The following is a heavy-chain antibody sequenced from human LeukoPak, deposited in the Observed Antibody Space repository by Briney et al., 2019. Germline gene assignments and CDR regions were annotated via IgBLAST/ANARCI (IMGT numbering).Heavy chain of an antibody. V-gene: IGHV1-18*01. CDR3: ARDRFVVGVVVRAAIRTLRWFDP. CDR2: ISAYNGNT. J-gene: IGHJ5*02. D-gene: IGHD2-2*02. CDR1: GYTFTSYG. Sequence: ASVKVSCKASGYTFTSYGISWVRQAPGLGLEWMGWISAYNGNTNYAQKLQGRVTMTTDTSTSAAYMELRSLRSDDTAVYYCARDRFVVGVVVRAAIRTLRWFDPWGQGTLVTVSS.